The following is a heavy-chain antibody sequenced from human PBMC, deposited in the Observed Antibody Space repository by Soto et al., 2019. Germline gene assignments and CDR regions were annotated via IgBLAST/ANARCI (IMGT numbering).Heavy chain of an antibody. D-gene: IGHD2-2*01. J-gene: IGHJ6*02. V-gene: IGHV1-69*13. CDR3: ARGSIVVVPAAMNWYYYYGMGV. Sequence: SVKVSCKASGGTFSSYAISWVRQAPGQGLEWMGGIIPIFGTANYAQKFQGRVTITADESTSTAYMELSSLRSEDTAVYYCARGSIVVVPAAMNWYYYYGMGVWGQGTTVTVSS. CDR2: IIPIFGTA. CDR1: GGTFSSYA.